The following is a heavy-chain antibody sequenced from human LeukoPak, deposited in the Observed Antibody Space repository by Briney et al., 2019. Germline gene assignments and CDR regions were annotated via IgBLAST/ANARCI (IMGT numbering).Heavy chain of an antibody. CDR1: GFTFSTYA. Sequence: GGSLRLSCAASGFTFSTYAMSWVSQAPGKGLEWVSAISGSGGSTYYADSVKGRFTISRDNSKNTLYLQMNSLRAEDTAVYYCAKDFHDSSLHNWGQGTLVTVSS. D-gene: IGHD3-22*01. CDR2: ISGSGGST. V-gene: IGHV3-23*01. CDR3: AKDFHDSSLHN. J-gene: IGHJ4*02.